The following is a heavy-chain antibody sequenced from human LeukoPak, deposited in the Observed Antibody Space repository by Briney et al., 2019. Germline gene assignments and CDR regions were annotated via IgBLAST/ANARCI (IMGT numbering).Heavy chain of an antibody. D-gene: IGHD3-9*01. V-gene: IGHV3-23*01. Sequence: GGSLRLSCADSGFTFSTYAMSGVRQAPGKGVEWVSVISGSGGDTKYAESVKGRFTISRDNSKNTLYLQMNSLRAEDTGIYYCAKEYDMLTDYHYDFWGQGTLVTVSS. CDR2: ISGSGGDT. CDR1: GFTFSTYA. J-gene: IGHJ4*02. CDR3: AKEYDMLTDYHYDF.